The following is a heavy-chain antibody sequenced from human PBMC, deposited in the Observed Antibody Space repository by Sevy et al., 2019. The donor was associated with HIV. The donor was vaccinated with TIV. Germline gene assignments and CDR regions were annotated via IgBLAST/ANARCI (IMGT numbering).Heavy chain of an antibody. J-gene: IGHJ4*02. D-gene: IGHD2-8*01. Sequence: GGSLSLACAASGFTFSKYSMSWVRQPPGKGLEWVSNLYFVWGEINYADSVKGRFTISRDNSKSSVYLQMNNLRPDDTAVYYCAREGCTKPHDYWGQGTLVTVSS. CDR2: LYFVWGEI. CDR3: AREGCTKPHDY. V-gene: IGHV3-23*01. CDR1: GFTFSKYS.